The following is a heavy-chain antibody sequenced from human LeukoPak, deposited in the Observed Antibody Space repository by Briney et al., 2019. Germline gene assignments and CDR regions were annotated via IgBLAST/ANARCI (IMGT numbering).Heavy chain of an antibody. J-gene: IGHJ1*01. D-gene: IGHD7-27*01. Sequence: GEYLKISCKASGYTFNTYWIGWVRQKPGKGLEWMTSVYPGDSHTRYSPSFQGHFTISADKTVTTAYLQWSSLEASDTAVYYCARLSGGSWANTEYFPDWGQGTLVIVSS. CDR3: ARLSGGSWANTEYFPD. CDR1: GYTFNTYW. CDR2: VYPGDSHT. V-gene: IGHV5-51*01.